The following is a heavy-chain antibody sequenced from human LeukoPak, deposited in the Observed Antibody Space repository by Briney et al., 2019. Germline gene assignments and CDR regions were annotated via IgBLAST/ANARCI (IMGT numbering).Heavy chain of an antibody. Sequence: PGGSLRLSCAASGFAFSSYGMTWVRQAPGKGLEWVSAISGSGGSTYYADSVKGRFTISRDNSKNTLYLQMNSLRAEDTAVYYCAKPYCSSTSCPTLNWGQGTLVTVSS. CDR3: AKPYCSSTSCPTLN. V-gene: IGHV3-23*01. J-gene: IGHJ4*02. D-gene: IGHD2-2*01. CDR1: GFAFSSYG. CDR2: ISGSGGST.